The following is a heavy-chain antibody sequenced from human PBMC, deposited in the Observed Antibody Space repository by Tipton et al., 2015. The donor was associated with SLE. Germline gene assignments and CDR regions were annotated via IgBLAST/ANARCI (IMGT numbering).Heavy chain of an antibody. CDR1: GGSISSGGYS. Sequence: LRLSCAVSGGSISSGGYSWSWIRQPPGKGLEWIGYIYHSGSTYYNPSLKSRVTISVDRSKNQFSLKLSSVTAADTAVYYCARTGYSSSWYGGLFDYWGQGTLVTVSS. J-gene: IGHJ4*02. CDR2: IYHSGST. CDR3: ARTGYSSSWYGGLFDY. V-gene: IGHV4-30-2*01. D-gene: IGHD6-13*01.